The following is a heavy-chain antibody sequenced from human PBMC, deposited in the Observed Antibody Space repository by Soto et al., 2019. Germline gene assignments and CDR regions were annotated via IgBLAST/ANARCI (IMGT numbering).Heavy chain of an antibody. D-gene: IGHD3-3*01. Sequence: ASVKVSCKASGYTFTDYYMHWVRQAPGQGLEWMGWINPNSGGTKYAQKFQAWVTMTADTSISTAYLELSRLRSDHTAVYYCAREIRSGYYKYWHFDLWGRGTLVTVSS. V-gene: IGHV1-2*04. CDR1: GYTFTDYY. CDR2: INPNSGGT. CDR3: AREIRSGYYKYWHFDL. J-gene: IGHJ2*01.